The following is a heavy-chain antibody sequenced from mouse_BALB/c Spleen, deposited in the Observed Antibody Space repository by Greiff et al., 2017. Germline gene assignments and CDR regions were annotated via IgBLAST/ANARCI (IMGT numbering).Heavy chain of an antibody. Sequence: QVQLQQSGPGLVQPSQSLSITCTVSGFSLTSYGVHWVRQSPGKGLEWLGVIWSGGSTDYNAAFISRLSISKDNSKSQVFFKMNSLQANDTAIYYCARYDYDGAYWGQGTLVTVSA. V-gene: IGHV2-2*02. CDR1: GFSLTSYG. CDR3: ARYDYDGAY. D-gene: IGHD2-4*01. CDR2: IWSGGST. J-gene: IGHJ3*01.